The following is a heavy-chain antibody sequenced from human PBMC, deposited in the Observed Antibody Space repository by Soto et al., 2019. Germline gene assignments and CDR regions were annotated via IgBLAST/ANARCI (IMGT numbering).Heavy chain of an antibody. D-gene: IGHD4-17*01. CDR3: TTETSDAFDI. V-gene: IGHV3-15*01. CDR2: IKSKTDGGTT. J-gene: IGHJ3*02. Sequence: SWIRHPPGKGLEWVGRIKSKTDGGTTDYAAPVKGRFTISRDDSKNTLYLQMNSLKTEDTAVYYCTTETSDAFDIGGQGTMVTVSS.